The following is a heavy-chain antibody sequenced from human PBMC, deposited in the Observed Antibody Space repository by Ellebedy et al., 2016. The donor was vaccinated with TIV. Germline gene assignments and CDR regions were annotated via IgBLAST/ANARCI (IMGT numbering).Heavy chain of an antibody. CDR3: ARVVVGVTGADY. V-gene: IGHV6-1*01. J-gene: IGHJ4*02. Sequence: SETLSLXXAISGDSVSSNSAAWYWIRQSPSRGLEWLGRTYYRSRWYDDYAVSVKSRITINPDTSKNHFSLHLNSVTPEDTAVYYCARVVVGVTGADYWGQGTLVTVSS. CDR2: TYYRSRWYD. CDR1: GDSVSSNSAA. D-gene: IGHD3-10*01.